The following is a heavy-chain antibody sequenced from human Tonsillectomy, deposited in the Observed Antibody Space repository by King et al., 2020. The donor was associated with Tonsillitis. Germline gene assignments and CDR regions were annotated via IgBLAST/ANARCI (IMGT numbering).Heavy chain of an antibody. J-gene: IGHJ3*02. D-gene: IGHD2-8*01. V-gene: IGHV3-21*01. Sequence: VQLVESGGGLVKPGGSLRLSCAASGFTFSSYSMNWVRQAPGKGLEWVSSISSSISYIYYADSVKGRFTISRDNAKNSLYLQMNSLRAEDTAVYYCARGSPKINGPSDAFDIWGQGTMVTVSS. CDR2: ISSSISYI. CDR3: ARGSPKINGPSDAFDI. CDR1: GFTFSSYS.